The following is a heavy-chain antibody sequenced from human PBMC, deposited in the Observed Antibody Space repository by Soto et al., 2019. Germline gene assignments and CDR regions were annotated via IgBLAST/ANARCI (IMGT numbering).Heavy chain of an antibody. V-gene: IGHV3-66*01. CDR2: FYSGGST. CDR3: ATYGDLDDAFDI. D-gene: IGHD4-17*01. J-gene: IGHJ3*02. Sequence: GGSLRLSCAASGFTVSSNYMNWVRQAPGKGLEWVSVFYSGGSTYYADSVKGRFTISRDNSKNTLYLQMNSLRAADTAVYYCATYGDLDDAFDIWGQGTMVTVSS. CDR1: GFTVSSNY.